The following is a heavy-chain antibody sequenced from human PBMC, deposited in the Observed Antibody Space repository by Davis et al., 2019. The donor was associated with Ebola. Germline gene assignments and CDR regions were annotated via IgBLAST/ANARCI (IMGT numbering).Heavy chain of an antibody. D-gene: IGHD3-10*01. J-gene: IGHJ5*02. Sequence: GGSLRLSCEASGFPISRYWMAWVRRAPGKGLEWVANIKQDGSDKYYVDPVKGRFIIFRDNAKNTVILQMNSLGGEDTAVYYCAREPGSGSYYSPWGQGTLVTVSS. CDR2: IKQDGSDK. CDR1: GFPISRYW. V-gene: IGHV3-7*01. CDR3: AREPGSGSYYSP.